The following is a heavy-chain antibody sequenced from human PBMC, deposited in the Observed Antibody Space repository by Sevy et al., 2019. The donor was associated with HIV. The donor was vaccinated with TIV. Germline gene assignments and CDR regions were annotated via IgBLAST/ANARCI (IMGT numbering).Heavy chain of an antibody. Sequence: ASVKVSCKASGYTFTSYYMHWVRQAPGQGLEWMGIINPSGGSTSYAQTFQGRVTMTRDTSTSTVYMELSSLRSEDTAVYYCARMGAQYYYDSSGYSATWGAFDIWGQGTMVTVSS. CDR3: ARMGAQYYYDSSGYSATWGAFDI. CDR2: INPSGGST. J-gene: IGHJ3*02. D-gene: IGHD3-22*01. CDR1: GYTFTSYY. V-gene: IGHV1-46*01.